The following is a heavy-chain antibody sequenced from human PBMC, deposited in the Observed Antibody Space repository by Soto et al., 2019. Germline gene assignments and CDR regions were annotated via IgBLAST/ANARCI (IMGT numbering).Heavy chain of an antibody. CDR3: AKTANGWFSAFDI. CDR2: ISGSGGTT. J-gene: IGHJ3*02. V-gene: IGHV3-23*01. Sequence: EVQLLESGGGLVQPGGSLRLSCAASGFTFSSYAMSWVRQAPGKGLEWVSAISGSGGTTYYADSVKGRFTFSKNTLYLQMNSLRAEDTAVYYCAKTANGWFSAFDIWGQGTMVTVSS. CDR1: GFTFSSYA. D-gene: IGHD6-19*01.